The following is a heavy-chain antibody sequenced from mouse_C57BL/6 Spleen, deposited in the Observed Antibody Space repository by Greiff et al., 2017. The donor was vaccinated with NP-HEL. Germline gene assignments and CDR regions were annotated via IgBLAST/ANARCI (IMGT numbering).Heavy chain of an antibody. CDR1: GYTFTDYY. J-gene: IGHJ3*01. D-gene: IGHD1-1*01. CDR2: INPNNGGT. Sequence: EVQLQQSGPELVKPGASVKISCKASGYTFTDYYMNWVKQSHGKSLEWIGDINPNNGGTSYNQKFKGKATLTVDKSSSTAYMELSSLTSEDSAVYYCAREGSYYYGSSSAYWGQGTLVTVSA. V-gene: IGHV1-26*01. CDR3: AREGSYYYGSSSAY.